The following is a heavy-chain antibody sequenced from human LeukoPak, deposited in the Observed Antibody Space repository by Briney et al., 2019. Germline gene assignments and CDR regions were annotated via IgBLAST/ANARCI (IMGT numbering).Heavy chain of an antibody. CDR3: ARGPERTGVGTRYYYDMDV. D-gene: IGHD2-8*01. J-gene: IGHJ6*02. CDR2: ISYDGSHK. Sequence: GGSLRLSCAASGITFRSYGMHWVRQAPGKGLEWVAVISYDGSHKYYADSVKGRFTISRDNSKNTLYLQMNSLRAEDTAVYYCARGPERTGVGTRYYYDMDVWGQGTTVTVSS. V-gene: IGHV3-30*03. CDR1: GITFRSYG.